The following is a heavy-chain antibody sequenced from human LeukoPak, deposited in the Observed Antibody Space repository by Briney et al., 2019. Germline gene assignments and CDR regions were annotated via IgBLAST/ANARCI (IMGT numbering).Heavy chain of an antibody. V-gene: IGHV1-2*02. D-gene: IGHD6-19*01. J-gene: IGHJ4*02. CDR3: ASRKIDYSSGRYDVLDY. Sequence: ASVKVSCKASGYTFTGYYMHWVRQAPGQGLEWMGWINPNSGGTNYAQKFQGRVTMTRDTSISTAYMELSRLRSDDTAVYYCASRKIDYSSGRYDVLDYWGQGTLVTVPS. CDR1: GYTFTGYY. CDR2: INPNSGGT.